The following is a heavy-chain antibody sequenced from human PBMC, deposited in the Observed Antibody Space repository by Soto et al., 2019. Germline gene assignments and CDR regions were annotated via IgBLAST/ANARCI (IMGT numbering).Heavy chain of an antibody. CDR2: IKQDGSEK. V-gene: IGHV3-7*01. J-gene: IGHJ6*02. Sequence: VGSVRLSCAASGFTFSSYWMSWVRQAPGKGLEWVANIKQDGSEKYYVDSVKGRFTISRDNAKNSLYLQMNSLRAEDTAVYYCARLYPGSGWPFHYYGMDVWGQGTTVTVSS. CDR3: ARLYPGSGWPFHYYGMDV. D-gene: IGHD6-19*01. CDR1: GFTFSSYW.